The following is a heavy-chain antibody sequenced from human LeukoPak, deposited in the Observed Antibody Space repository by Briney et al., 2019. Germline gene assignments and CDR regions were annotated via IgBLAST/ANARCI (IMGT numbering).Heavy chain of an antibody. CDR3: ARAWNDAFDI. CDR2: IYHSGST. Sequence: PSETLSLTCTVSGYSISSGYYWDWIRQPPGKGLEWIGGIYHSGSTYYNPSLKSRVTMSVDTSKNQFSLKLRSVTAADTAVYYCARAWNDAFDIWGQGTMVTVSS. D-gene: IGHD1-1*01. CDR1: GYSISSGYY. J-gene: IGHJ3*02. V-gene: IGHV4-38-2*02.